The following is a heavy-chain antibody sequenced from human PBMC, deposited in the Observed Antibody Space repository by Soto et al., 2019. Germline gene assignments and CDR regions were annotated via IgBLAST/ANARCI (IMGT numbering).Heavy chain of an antibody. CDR1: GFSFKTYD. Sequence: GGSPRLYCAASGFSFKTYDMNCVRQAPGKGLEWISGVSGGSKTSYYADSVKGRFTISRDNSKDTLYLQMNNLRGEDTALYYCSRADSGHSWHAYWGQGTLVPVSS. CDR3: SRADSGHSWHAY. D-gene: IGHD6-13*01. J-gene: IGHJ4*02. CDR2: VSGGSKTS. V-gene: IGHV3-23*01.